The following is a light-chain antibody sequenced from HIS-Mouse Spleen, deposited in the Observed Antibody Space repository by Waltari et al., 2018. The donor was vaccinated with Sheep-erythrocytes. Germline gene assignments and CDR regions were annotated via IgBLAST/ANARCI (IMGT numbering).Light chain of an antibody. CDR1: SSDVGGYNY. Sequence: QSALTQPRSVSGSPGQSVTISCTGTSSDVGGYNYVSWYQQHPGKAPKLMSYEGSKRPSGVSNRFSGSKSGNTASLPISGLQAEDEADYYCCSYAGSYNHVFATGTKVTVL. CDR3: CSYAGSYNHV. V-gene: IGLV2-11*01. J-gene: IGLJ1*01. CDR2: EGS.